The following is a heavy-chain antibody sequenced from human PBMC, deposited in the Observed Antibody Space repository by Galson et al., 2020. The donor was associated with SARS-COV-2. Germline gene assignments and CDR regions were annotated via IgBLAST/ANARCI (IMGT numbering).Heavy chain of an antibody. CDR3: VKVLNSGSYSFYYYYGMDV. CDR1: GFTFSSYA. V-gene: IGHV3-64D*06. Sequence: GGSLRLSCSASGFTFSSYAMHWVRQAPGKGLEYVSAISSNGGSTYYADSVKGRFTISRDNSKNTLYLQMSSLRAEDTAVYYCVKVLNSGSYSFYYYYGMDVWGQGTTVTVSS. J-gene: IGHJ6*02. D-gene: IGHD1-26*01. CDR2: ISSNGGST.